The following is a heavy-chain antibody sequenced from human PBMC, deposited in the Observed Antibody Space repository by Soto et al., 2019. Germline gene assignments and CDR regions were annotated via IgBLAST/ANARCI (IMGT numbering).Heavy chain of an antibody. CDR3: ASSDIVVGKLDY. V-gene: IGHV3-33*01. Sequence: GGSLRLSCAASGFTFSSYGMHWVRQAPGKGLEWVAVIWYDGSNKYYADSVKGRFTISRDNSKNTLYLQMNSLRAEDTAVYYCASSDIVVGKLDYWGQGTLVTVSS. D-gene: IGHD2-2*01. J-gene: IGHJ4*02. CDR2: IWYDGSNK. CDR1: GFTFSSYG.